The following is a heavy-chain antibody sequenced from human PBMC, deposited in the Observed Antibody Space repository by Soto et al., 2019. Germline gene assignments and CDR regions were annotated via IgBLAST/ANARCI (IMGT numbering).Heavy chain of an antibody. CDR1: GFTFRSYA. V-gene: IGHV3-23*01. Sequence: EVQLLESGGGLVQPGGSLRLSCAASGFTFRSYAMTWVRQAPGRGLEWVSGISGGGDETYNADSVKGRFTISRDNSKNTLYLQMNSLRAEDTAIYNCVKDGLAYNWVWDYFDHWGQGTLITVSS. CDR2: ISGGGDET. CDR3: VKDGLAYNWVWDYFDH. D-gene: IGHD3-16*01. J-gene: IGHJ4*02.